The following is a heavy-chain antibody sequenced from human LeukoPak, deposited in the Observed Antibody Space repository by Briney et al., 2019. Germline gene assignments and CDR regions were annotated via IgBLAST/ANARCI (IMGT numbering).Heavy chain of an antibody. CDR2: ISYDGSNK. V-gene: IGHV3-30*18. CDR3: AKDRPYFDWLSPAPLDY. CDR1: GFTFSSYG. Sequence: GGSLRLSCAASGFTFSSYGMHWVRQAPGKGLEWVAVISYDGSNKYYADSVKGRFTISRDNSKNTLYLQMNSLRAEDTAVYYCAKDRPYFDWLSPAPLDYWGQGTLVTVSS. J-gene: IGHJ4*02. D-gene: IGHD3-9*01.